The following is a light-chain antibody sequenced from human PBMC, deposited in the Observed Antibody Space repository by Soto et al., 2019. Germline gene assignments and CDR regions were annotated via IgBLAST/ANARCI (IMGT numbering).Light chain of an antibody. CDR2: EGS. J-gene: IGLJ2*01. Sequence: QSALTQPASVSGSPGQSITISCTGTSSDVGSYNLVSWYQQHPGKAPKLMIYEGSKRPSGVSNSFSGSKSGNTASLTISGLQAEDEADYYCCSYTGSTTPFGGGTKVTDL. V-gene: IGLV2-23*01. CDR1: SSDVGSYNL. CDR3: CSYTGSTTP.